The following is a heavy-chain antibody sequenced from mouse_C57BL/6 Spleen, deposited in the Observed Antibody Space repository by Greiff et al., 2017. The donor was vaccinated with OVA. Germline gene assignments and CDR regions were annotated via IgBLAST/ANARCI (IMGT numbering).Heavy chain of an antibody. CDR3: ARSDYGSSYGYCDV. V-gene: IGHV1-81*01. CDR1: GYTFTSYG. CDR2: IYPRSGNT. Sequence: QVQLQQSGAELARPGASVKLSCKASGYTFTSYGISWVKQRPGQGLEWIGEIYPRSGNTYYNEKFKGKATLTADKSSSTAYMELRSLTSEDSAVYFCARSDYGSSYGYCDVWGTGTTVTVSS. D-gene: IGHD1-1*01. J-gene: IGHJ1*03.